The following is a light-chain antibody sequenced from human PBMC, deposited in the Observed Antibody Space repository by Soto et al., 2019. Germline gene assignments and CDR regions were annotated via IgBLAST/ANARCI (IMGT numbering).Light chain of an antibody. Sequence: DIQMTQSPSSLSASVGDRVTITCRASQSIRYYLNWYQQKPGKAPKLLIYAASSLQSGVPSRFSGSGSGTDFTLTISSLQPEDFATYYCQQSYRTPQITFGQGTKLEIK. J-gene: IGKJ2*01. CDR1: QSIRYY. CDR2: AAS. V-gene: IGKV1-39*01. CDR3: QQSYRTPQIT.